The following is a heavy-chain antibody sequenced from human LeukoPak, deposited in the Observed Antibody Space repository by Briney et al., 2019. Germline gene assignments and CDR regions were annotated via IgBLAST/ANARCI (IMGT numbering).Heavy chain of an antibody. CDR3: ARVYGYDYLQHSYYYYMDV. V-gene: IGHV3-11*04. CDR1: GFTFTDYY. D-gene: IGHD5-12*01. J-gene: IGHJ6*03. CDR2: ISGSGSNK. Sequence: GGSLRLSCAASGFTFTDYYMSWIRQAPGKGLEWVSYISGSGSNKYYADSVKGRFTISRDNAKNSLYLQMNSLRAEDTAVYYCARVYGYDYLQHSYYYYMDVWGKGTTVTVSS.